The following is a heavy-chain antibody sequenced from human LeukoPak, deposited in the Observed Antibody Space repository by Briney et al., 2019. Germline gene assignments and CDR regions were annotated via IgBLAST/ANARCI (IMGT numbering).Heavy chain of an antibody. J-gene: IGHJ4*02. D-gene: IGHD4-23*01. Sequence: SETLSLTCAVSGGSISSYYWSWIRQPPGKGLEWIGYIYYSGSTNYNPSLKSRVTISVDTSKNQFSLKLSSVTAADTAMYYCARLTPDDGGNSFDYWGQGTLVTVSS. CDR3: ARLTPDDGGNSFDY. CDR1: GGSISSYY. CDR2: IYYSGST. V-gene: IGHV4-59*01.